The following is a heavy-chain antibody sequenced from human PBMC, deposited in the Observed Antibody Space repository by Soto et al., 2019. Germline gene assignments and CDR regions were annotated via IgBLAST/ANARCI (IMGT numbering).Heavy chain of an antibody. Sequence: PSETLSLTCTVSGGSISSSSYYWGWIRQPPGKGLEWIGSIYYSGSTYYNPSLKSRVTTSVDTSKNQFSLKLSSVTAADTAVYYCARIGSTWQEGSYYFDYWGQGTPVTVSS. D-gene: IGHD6-6*01. J-gene: IGHJ4*02. CDR3: ARIGSTWQEGSYYFDY. CDR2: IYYSGST. V-gene: IGHV4-39*01. CDR1: GGSISSSSYY.